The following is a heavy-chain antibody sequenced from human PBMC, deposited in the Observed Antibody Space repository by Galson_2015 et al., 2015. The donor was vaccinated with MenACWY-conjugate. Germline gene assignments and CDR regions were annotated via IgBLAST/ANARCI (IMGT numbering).Heavy chain of an antibody. CDR3: ARSLELITFDY. D-gene: IGHD1-7*01. CDR2: INPSGGST. CDR1: GYTFFSYY. Sequence: SVKVSCKASGYTFFSYYLHWGRQAPGQGLEWMGIINPSGGSTSYAQKFQGRVTMTRDTSTSTVYMELSSLGSEDTAVYYCARSLELITFDYWGQGTLVTVSS. V-gene: IGHV1-46*01. J-gene: IGHJ4*02.